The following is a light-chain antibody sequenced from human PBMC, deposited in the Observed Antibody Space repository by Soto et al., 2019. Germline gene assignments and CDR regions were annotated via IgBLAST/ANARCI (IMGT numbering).Light chain of an antibody. Sequence: QSVLAQPASVSGAPGQSITISCTGTYSDVGGFNYVSWYQQYPGKAPKLMIYDVSDRPSGVSNRFSGSKSGNTASLTISGLQAEDEADYYCSSYTAYTTYVFGTGTKVTVL. CDR3: SSYTAYTTYV. CDR1: YSDVGGFNY. V-gene: IGLV2-14*03. J-gene: IGLJ1*01. CDR2: DVS.